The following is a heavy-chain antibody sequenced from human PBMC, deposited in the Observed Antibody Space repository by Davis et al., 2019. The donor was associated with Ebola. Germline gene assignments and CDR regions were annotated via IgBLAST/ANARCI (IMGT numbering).Heavy chain of an antibody. V-gene: IGHV1-2*02. Sequence: ASVKVSCKASGYTFTGYYMHWVRQAPGQGLEWMGWINPNNGGINYAQNFRGRVTMTRDTSISTAYMELSRLTSDDTAVFYCARDSRREEAWLMKLDVWGQGTTVTVSS. CDR1: GYTFTGYY. CDR3: ARDSRREEAWLMKLDV. D-gene: IGHD3-9*01. J-gene: IGHJ6*02. CDR2: INPNNGGI.